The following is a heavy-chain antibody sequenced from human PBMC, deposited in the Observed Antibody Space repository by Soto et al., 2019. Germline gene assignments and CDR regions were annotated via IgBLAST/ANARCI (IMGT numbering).Heavy chain of an antibody. CDR1: GGTFSSYT. D-gene: IGHD3-16*01. CDR2: IIPILGIA. CDR3: ARDPYDYVAFDI. Sequence: QVQLVQSGAEVKKPGSSVKVSCKASGGTFSSYTISWVRQAPGQGLEWMGRIIPILGIANYAQKFQGRVTITADKSTSTAYMELSSLRSEDTAVYYCARDPYDYVAFDIWGQGTMVTVSS. V-gene: IGHV1-69*08. J-gene: IGHJ3*02.